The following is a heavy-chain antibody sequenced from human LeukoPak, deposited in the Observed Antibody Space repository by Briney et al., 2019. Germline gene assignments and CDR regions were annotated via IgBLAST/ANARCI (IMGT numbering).Heavy chain of an antibody. CDR1: GYSFTSYW. CDR3: ARRSTYGSGTNYLFDY. Sequence: GESLKISCKGSGYSFTSYWISWVRQMPGKGLEWMGRIDPSDSYTNYSPSFQGHVTISADKSISTAYLQWSSLKASDTAMYYCARRSTYGSGTNYLFDYWGQGTLVTVSS. CDR2: IDPSDSYT. D-gene: IGHD3-10*01. V-gene: IGHV5-10-1*01. J-gene: IGHJ4*02.